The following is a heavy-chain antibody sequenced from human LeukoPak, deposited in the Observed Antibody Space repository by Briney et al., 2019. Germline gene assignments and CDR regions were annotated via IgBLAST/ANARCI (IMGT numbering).Heavy chain of an antibody. CDR1: GFIFDDYG. CDR2: INWIGGST. CDR3: ARDLGYKDYVSAFDI. V-gene: IGHV3-20*04. J-gene: IGHJ3*02. D-gene: IGHD5-24*01. Sequence: GGSLRLSCAASGFIFDDYGMTWVRQTPGKGLEWVSGINWIGGSTGYADSVKGRFTISRDNAKNSLYLHMNSLRAEDTALYFCARDLGYKDYVSAFDIWGQGTMVTVSS.